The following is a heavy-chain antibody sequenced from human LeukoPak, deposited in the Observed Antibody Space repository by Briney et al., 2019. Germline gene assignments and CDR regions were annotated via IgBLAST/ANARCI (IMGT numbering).Heavy chain of an antibody. CDR3: AKDYYDSSGLSYFDY. CDR2: ISWNSGSI. V-gene: IGHV3-9*01. D-gene: IGHD3-22*01. CDR1: GFTFDDYA. Sequence: GGSLRLSCAASGFTFDDYAMHWVRQAPGKGLEWVSGISWNSGSIGYADSVKGRFTISRDNAKNSLYLQMNSLRAEDTALYYCAKDYYDSSGLSYFDYWGQGTLVTVSS. J-gene: IGHJ4*02.